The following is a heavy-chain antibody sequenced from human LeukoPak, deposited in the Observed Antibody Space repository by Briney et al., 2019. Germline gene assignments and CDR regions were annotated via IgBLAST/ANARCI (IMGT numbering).Heavy chain of an antibody. V-gene: IGHV3-74*01. CDR3: ARAGDWYFDL. CDR1: GFTFICDW. D-gene: IGHD7-27*01. Sequence: GALRLSCSAPGFTFICDWMHSVRQAPGKGLVWVSRVNSDGSTRSYADSVKGRFTISRDNAKNTLYLQMNSLRAEDTAVYYCARAGDWYFDLWGRGTLVTVSS. J-gene: IGHJ2*01. CDR2: VNSDGSTR.